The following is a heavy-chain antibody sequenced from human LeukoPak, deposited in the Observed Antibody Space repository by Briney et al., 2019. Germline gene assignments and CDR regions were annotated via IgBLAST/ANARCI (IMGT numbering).Heavy chain of an antibody. CDR1: GGSISSGGYY. J-gene: IGHJ4*02. V-gene: IGHV4-31*03. CDR3: ARGLATAMARAYFDY. D-gene: IGHD5-18*01. Sequence: PSETLSLTCTASGGSISSGGYYWSWIRQHPGKGLEWIGCIYYSGSTYYNPSLKSRVTISVDTSKNQFSLKLSSVTAADTAVYYCARGLATAMARAYFDYWGQGTLVTVSS. CDR2: IYYSGST.